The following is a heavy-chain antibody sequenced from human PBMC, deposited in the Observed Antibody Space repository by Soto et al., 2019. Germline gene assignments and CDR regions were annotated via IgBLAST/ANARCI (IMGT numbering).Heavy chain of an antibody. Sequence: QVQLVQSGAEVKKPGSSVKVSCKASGGTFSSYTISWVRQAPGQGLEWMGRIIPLLGIANYAQKFQGRVTITADKSTSTAYMELSSLSSEDTAVYYCASLATADTLDYWGQGILVTVSS. CDR1: GGTFSSYT. V-gene: IGHV1-69*02. CDR3: ASLATADTLDY. D-gene: IGHD6-13*01. J-gene: IGHJ4*02. CDR2: IIPLLGIA.